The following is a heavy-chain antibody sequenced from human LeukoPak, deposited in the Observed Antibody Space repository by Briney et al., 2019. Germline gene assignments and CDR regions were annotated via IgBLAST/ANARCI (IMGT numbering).Heavy chain of an antibody. D-gene: IGHD5-18*01. CDR1: GGSISSYY. CDR2: IYYSGST. CDR3: ARGIQLWSFFDY. V-gene: IGHV4-59*01. Sequence: PSETLSLTCTVSGGSISSYYWSWIRQPPGKGLEWIGYIYYSGSTNYNPSLKSRVTISVDTSKNQFSLKLSSVTAADTAVYYCARGIQLWSFFDYWGQGTLVTVSS. J-gene: IGHJ4*02.